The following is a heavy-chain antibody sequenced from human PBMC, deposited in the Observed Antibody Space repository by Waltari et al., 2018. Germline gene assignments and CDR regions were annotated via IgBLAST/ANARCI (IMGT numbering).Heavy chain of an antibody. CDR2: INNDGSST. CDR3: ARAGLLGAFDV. D-gene: IGHD2-15*01. J-gene: IGHJ3*01. V-gene: IGHV3-74*03. Sequence: EVQLVESGGGLGQPGGSLRLACAASGFTFSRSWIHWVRQFPGKGLMWVSRINNDGSSTVYADSVKGRFTISRDDAKNTVSLQMNNLSAEDTALYYCARAGLLGAFDVWGQGTMVTVSS. CDR1: GFTFSRSW.